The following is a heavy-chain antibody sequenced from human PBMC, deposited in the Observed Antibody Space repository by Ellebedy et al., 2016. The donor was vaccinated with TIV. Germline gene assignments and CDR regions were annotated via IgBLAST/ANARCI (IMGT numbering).Heavy chain of an antibody. Sequence: AASVKVSCKASGYTFTNYDINWVRQATGQGLEWVGWMSPNSGKAGYAQRFQGRVTMTRDTSMSTAYMELSSLGSEDTAVYYCARGRLEVAGTFFFWGQGTLVTVSS. CDR3: ARGRLEVAGTFFF. J-gene: IGHJ4*02. CDR2: MSPNSGKA. D-gene: IGHD6-19*01. CDR1: GYTFTNYD. V-gene: IGHV1-8*01.